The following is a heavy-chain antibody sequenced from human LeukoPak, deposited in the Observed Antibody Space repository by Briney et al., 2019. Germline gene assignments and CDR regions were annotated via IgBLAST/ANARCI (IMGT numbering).Heavy chain of an antibody. J-gene: IGHJ4*02. V-gene: IGHV1-18*01. Sequence: ASVKVSCKASGGTFSSYAISWVRQAPGQGLEWMGWISAYNGNTNYAQKFQGRVTLTTDTSTSTAYMELRSLRSDDTAVYYCARDGSGVWFDYWGQGTLVTVSS. CDR3: ARDGSGVWFDY. D-gene: IGHD3-10*01. CDR1: GGTFSSYA. CDR2: ISAYNGNT.